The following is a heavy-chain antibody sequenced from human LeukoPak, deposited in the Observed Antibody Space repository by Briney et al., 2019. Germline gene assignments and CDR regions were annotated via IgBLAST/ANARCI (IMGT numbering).Heavy chain of an antibody. J-gene: IGHJ6*03. V-gene: IGHV3-23*01. CDR3: AKAPYYYYYMDV. CDR1: RFTFSSYA. Sequence: GGSLRLSCAASRFTFSSYAMHWVRQAPGEGLEWVSAISGGGGSTYYADSVKGRFTISRDNSKNTLYLQMNSLRAEDTAVYYCAKAPYYYYYMDVWGKGTTVTVSS. CDR2: ISGGGGST.